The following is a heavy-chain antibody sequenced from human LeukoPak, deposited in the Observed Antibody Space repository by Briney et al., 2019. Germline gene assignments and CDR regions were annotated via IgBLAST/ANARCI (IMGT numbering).Heavy chain of an antibody. CDR1: GYTFTSYD. V-gene: IGHV1-8*01. CDR2: MNPNSGNT. CDR3: ALPTVTTGDPGDY. D-gene: IGHD4-17*01. Sequence: GASVKVSCKASGYTFTSYDINWVRQATGQGLEWMGWMNPNSGNTGYAQKFQGRVTMTRNTSISTAYMELSSLRSEDTAVYYCALPTVTTGDPGDYWGQGTLVTVSS. J-gene: IGHJ4*02.